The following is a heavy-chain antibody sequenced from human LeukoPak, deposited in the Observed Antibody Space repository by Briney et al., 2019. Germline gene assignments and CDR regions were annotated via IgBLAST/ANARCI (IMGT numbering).Heavy chain of an antibody. CDR3: ARDRARTYYYDSSGYSYGMDV. Sequence: PSETLSLTCTVSGGSISSSYYYWGWIRQPPGKGLEWIGSIYYSGSTYYNPSLKSRVTISVDTSKNQFSLKLSSVTAADTAVYYCARDRARTYYYDSSGYSYGMDVWGQGTTVTVSS. CDR1: GGSISSSYYY. J-gene: IGHJ6*02. D-gene: IGHD3-22*01. CDR2: IYYSGST. V-gene: IGHV4-39*07.